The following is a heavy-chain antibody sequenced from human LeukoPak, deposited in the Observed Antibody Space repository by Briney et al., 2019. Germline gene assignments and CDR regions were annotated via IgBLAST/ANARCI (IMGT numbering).Heavy chain of an antibody. D-gene: IGHD3-10*01. CDR2: TSSSSSTI. CDR1: GFTLGSYT. Sequence: GGSLRLSCAASGFTLGSYTMNWVRQAPGKGLEWVSYTSSSSSTIQYADSVKGRFTISRDNAENSLYLQMNSLGVEDTAVYYCAGDPPMSGYAFHIWGQGTMVTVSS. J-gene: IGHJ3*02. V-gene: IGHV3-48*01. CDR3: AGDPPMSGYAFHI.